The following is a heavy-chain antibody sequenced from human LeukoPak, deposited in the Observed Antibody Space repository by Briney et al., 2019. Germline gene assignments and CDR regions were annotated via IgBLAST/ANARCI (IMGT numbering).Heavy chain of an antibody. CDR2: ISGSGGST. CDR3: AKWDGSSGPGGIDY. V-gene: IGHV3-23*01. Sequence: GGSLRLSCAASGFTFSNYAMSWVRQAPGKGLEWVSAISGSGGSTYYADSVKGRFTISRDNSKNTLYLQMNSLRAEDTAVYYCAKWDGSSGPGGIDYWGQGTLVTVSS. CDR1: GFTFSNYA. J-gene: IGHJ4*02. D-gene: IGHD6-19*01.